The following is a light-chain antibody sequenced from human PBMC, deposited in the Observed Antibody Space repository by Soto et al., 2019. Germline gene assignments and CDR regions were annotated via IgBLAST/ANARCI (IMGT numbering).Light chain of an antibody. Sequence: EIVMTQSPATLSLSPGERAALSCRASQRINSELAWYQQKPGQPPRLLIYGASTRATGVPARFTGSESGSEFTLTICGLQSEDFAVYYCQQGHNWPLTFGQGTRLEI. CDR1: QRINSE. V-gene: IGKV3-15*01. CDR2: GAS. CDR3: QQGHNWPLT. J-gene: IGKJ2*01.